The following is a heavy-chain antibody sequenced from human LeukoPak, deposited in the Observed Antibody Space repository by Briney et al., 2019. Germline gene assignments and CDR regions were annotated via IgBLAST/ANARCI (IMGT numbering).Heavy chain of an antibody. CDR2: IYYSGST. CDR1: GGSISSYC. Sequence: SETLPLTCTVSGGSISSYCWSWIRQPPGKGLEWIGFIYYSGSTNYNPSLKSRVTISLDTSKNQISLNLSSVTAAATAVSYCSRRGFMDVWGKGTTVTVPS. V-gene: IGHV4-59*08. D-gene: IGHD3-16*01. CDR3: SRRGFMDV. J-gene: IGHJ6*03.